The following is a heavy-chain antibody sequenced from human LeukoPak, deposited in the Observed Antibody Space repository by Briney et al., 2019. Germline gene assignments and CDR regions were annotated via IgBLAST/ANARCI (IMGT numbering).Heavy chain of an antibody. CDR3: TTDPEIVLLWFGELLGYCY. CDR2: IKSKTDGGTT. Sequence: KSGGSLRLSCAASGFTFSNAWMSWVRQAQGKGLEWVGRIKSKTDGGTTDYAAPVKGRFTISRDDSKNTLYLQMNSLKTEDTAVYYCTTDPEIVLLWFGELLGYCYWGQGTLVTVSS. D-gene: IGHD3-10*01. J-gene: IGHJ4*02. V-gene: IGHV3-15*01. CDR1: GFTFSNAW.